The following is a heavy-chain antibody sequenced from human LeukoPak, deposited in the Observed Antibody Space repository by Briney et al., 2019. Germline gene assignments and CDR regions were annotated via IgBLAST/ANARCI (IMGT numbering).Heavy chain of an antibody. J-gene: IGHJ3*02. Sequence: GRSLRLSCAASGFTFSSCGMHWVRQAPGKGLEWVAVIWYDGSNKYYADSVKGRFTISRDNSKNTLYLQMNSLRAEDTAVYYCARGPQDDSSSWFASRVAFDIWGQGTMVTVSS. CDR3: ARGPQDDSSSWFASRVAFDI. V-gene: IGHV3-33*01. CDR2: IWYDGSNK. CDR1: GFTFSSCG. D-gene: IGHD6-13*01.